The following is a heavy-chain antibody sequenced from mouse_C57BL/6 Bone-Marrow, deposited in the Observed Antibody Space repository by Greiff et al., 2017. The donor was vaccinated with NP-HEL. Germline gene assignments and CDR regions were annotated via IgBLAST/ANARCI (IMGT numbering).Heavy chain of an antibody. CDR1: GYTFTSYW. Sequence: QVQLQQPGAELVMPGASVKLSCKASGYTFTSYWMHWVKQRPGQGLEWIGEIDPSDSYTNYNQKFKGKSTLTVDKSSSTAYMQLSSLTSEDSAVYGGAGDYDGWFGCWGRGTVVTVSA. CDR3: AGDYDGWFGC. J-gene: IGHJ3*01. CDR2: IDPSDSYT. D-gene: IGHD2-4*01. V-gene: IGHV1-69*01.